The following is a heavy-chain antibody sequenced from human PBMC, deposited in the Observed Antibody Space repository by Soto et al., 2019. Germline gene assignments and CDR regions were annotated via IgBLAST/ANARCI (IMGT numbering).Heavy chain of an antibody. D-gene: IGHD4-17*01. CDR2: ISSSSSYI. Sequence: GGSLRLSCAASGFTFSSYSMNWVRQAPGKGLEWVSSISSSSSYIYYADSVKGRFTISRDNAKNSLYLQMNSLRAEDTAVYYCARGTDYGDYEGRWFDPWGQGTLVTVSS. CDR1: GFTFSSYS. V-gene: IGHV3-21*01. J-gene: IGHJ5*02. CDR3: ARGTDYGDYEGRWFDP.